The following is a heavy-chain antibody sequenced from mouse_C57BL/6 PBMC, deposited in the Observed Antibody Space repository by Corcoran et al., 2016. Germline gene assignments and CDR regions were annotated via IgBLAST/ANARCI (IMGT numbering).Heavy chain of an antibody. V-gene: IGHV14-2*01. D-gene: IGHD1-1*01. J-gene: IGHJ3*01. CDR3: VPDYGSSHCAY. CDR2: IDPEDGET. CDR1: GFNIKDYY. Sequence: VQLQQSGAELVKPGASVKLSCTASGFNIKDYYMHWVKQRTEQGLEWIVRIDPEDGETKYAPKFQGKAARTADTSSNTAYLQLSSLTSEDTSVYYCVPDYGSSHCAYWGQGTLVTVSA.